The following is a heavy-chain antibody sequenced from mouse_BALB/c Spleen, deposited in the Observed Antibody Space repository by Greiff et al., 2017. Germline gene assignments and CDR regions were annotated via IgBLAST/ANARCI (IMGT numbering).Heavy chain of an antibody. D-gene: IGHD4-1*01. Sequence: EVKLMESGGGLVKPGGSLKLSCAASGFTFSSYAMSWVRQTPEKRLEWVATISSGGSYTYYPDSVKGRFTISRDNAKNTLYLQMSSLRSEDTAMYYCASPNWDVGYFDVWGAGTTVTVSS. J-gene: IGHJ1*01. CDR1: GFTFSSYA. CDR2: ISSGGSYT. CDR3: ASPNWDVGYFDV. V-gene: IGHV5-9-3*01.